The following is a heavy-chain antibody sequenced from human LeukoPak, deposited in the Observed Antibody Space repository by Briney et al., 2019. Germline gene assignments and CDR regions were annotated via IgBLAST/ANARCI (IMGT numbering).Heavy chain of an antibody. CDR2: ISNYNGDA. V-gene: IGHV1-18*01. CDR1: GYSFTTYG. J-gene: IGHJ4*02. CDR3: ARDNFYGVAVADY. D-gene: IGHD3-3*01. Sequence: ASVKVSCKASGYSFTTYGISWVRQAPGQGLEWMGWISNYNGDAKYANKLQGRVTMTTDTSTSTAYMELRSLRPDDTAVYYCARDNFYGVAVADYWGQGTLVTVSS.